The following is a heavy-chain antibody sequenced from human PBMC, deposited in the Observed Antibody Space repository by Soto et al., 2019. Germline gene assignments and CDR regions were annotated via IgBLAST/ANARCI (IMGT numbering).Heavy chain of an antibody. V-gene: IGHV4-59*01. CDR1: GGSISSYY. Sequence: PSETLSLTCTVSGGSISSYYWSWIRQPPGKGLEWIGYIYYSGSTNYNPSLKSRVTISVDTSKNKFSLKLSSVTAADTAVYYCARGYDILTPFYYYYYGMDVWGQGTTVTVSS. CDR2: IYYSGST. J-gene: IGHJ6*02. D-gene: IGHD3-9*01. CDR3: ARGYDILTPFYYYYYGMDV.